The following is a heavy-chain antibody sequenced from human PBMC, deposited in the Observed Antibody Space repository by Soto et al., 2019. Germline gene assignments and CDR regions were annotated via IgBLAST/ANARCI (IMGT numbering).Heavy chain of an antibody. CDR2: ITVRGDTT. J-gene: IGHJ4*02. CDR3: AKSSSEIQLWTAFDY. V-gene: IGHV3-23*04. D-gene: IGHD2-21*01. CDR1: GFTFSTYA. Sequence: EVLLVESGGGLGLPGGSLRLSCAASGFTFSTYAMTWFRQAPGKGLEWVSVITVRGDTTYYADSVKGRFNMSRDNSKRTLSLQINSPRAEDTAVYYCAKSSSEIQLWTAFDYWGQGLPVTVPS.